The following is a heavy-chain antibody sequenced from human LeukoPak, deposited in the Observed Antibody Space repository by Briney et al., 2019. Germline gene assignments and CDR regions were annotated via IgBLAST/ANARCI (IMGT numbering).Heavy chain of an antibody. CDR3: ARDQCGGDCYYFDY. V-gene: IGHV4-61*08. CDR1: GGSVSSGDHY. D-gene: IGHD2-21*02. CDR2: IYYSGST. Sequence: SETLSLTCTVSGGSVSSGDHYWSWIRQPPGKGLEWIGYIYYSGSTNYNPSLKSRVTISVDTSKHQFSLRLSSVTAADTAVYYCARDQCGGDCYYFDYWGQGTLVTVSS. J-gene: IGHJ4*02.